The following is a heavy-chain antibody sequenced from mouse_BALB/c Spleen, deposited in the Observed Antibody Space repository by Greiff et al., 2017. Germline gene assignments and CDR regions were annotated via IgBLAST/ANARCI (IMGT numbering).Heavy chain of an antibody. Sequence: KLVESGGGLVKPGGSLKLSCAASGFTFSSYAMSWVRQTPEKRLEWVASISSGGSTYYPDSVKGRFTISRDNARNILYLQMSSLRSEDTAMYYCARGEGGYYFDYWGQGTTLTVSS. CDR3: ARGEGGYYFDY. D-gene: IGHD1-1*02. CDR2: ISSGGST. J-gene: IGHJ2*01. V-gene: IGHV5-6-5*01. CDR1: GFTFSSYA.